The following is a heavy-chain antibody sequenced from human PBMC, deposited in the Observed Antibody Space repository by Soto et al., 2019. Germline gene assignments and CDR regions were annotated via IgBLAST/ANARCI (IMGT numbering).Heavy chain of an antibody. Sequence: QVQLVQSGAEVKKPGASVKVSCKASGYTFSNYGIGSLRQAPGQGLEWLAWISAYNGDTKSAQKLQGRVTVTTDVSTSTAYMELRSLRSDDTAVYYCARDRETTTTRRAFDIWGQGTMVTVSS. CDR3: ARDRETTTTRRAFDI. V-gene: IGHV1-18*01. J-gene: IGHJ3*02. D-gene: IGHD1-26*01. CDR1: GYTFSNYG. CDR2: ISAYNGDT.